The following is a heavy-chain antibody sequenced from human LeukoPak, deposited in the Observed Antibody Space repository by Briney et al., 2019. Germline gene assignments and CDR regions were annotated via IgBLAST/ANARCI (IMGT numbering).Heavy chain of an antibody. Sequence: GGSLRLSCAASGFTFSSYAVSWVRQAPGKGLEWVSAISGSGGSTYYADSVKGRFTISRDNSKNTLYLQMNSLRAEDTAVYYCAKKGGSTGYSSGRPYYFDYWGQGTLVTVSS. J-gene: IGHJ4*02. CDR1: GFTFSSYA. V-gene: IGHV3-23*01. CDR2: ISGSGGST. D-gene: IGHD6-19*01. CDR3: AKKGGSTGYSSGRPYYFDY.